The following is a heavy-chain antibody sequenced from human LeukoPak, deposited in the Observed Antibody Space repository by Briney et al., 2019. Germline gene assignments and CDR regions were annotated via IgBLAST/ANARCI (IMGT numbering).Heavy chain of an antibody. CDR1: GFTFSSYA. V-gene: IGHV3-30*02. CDR2: IRYDGSKK. J-gene: IGHJ4*02. Sequence: PGGSLRLSCAASGFTFSSYAMHWVRQAPGKGLDWVAFIRYDGSKKYYADSVKGRFTISRDNSKSTLYLQMISLRAEDTAVYYCAKASLGYDILTGYDYWGQGTLVTVSS. D-gene: IGHD3-9*01. CDR3: AKASLGYDILTGYDY.